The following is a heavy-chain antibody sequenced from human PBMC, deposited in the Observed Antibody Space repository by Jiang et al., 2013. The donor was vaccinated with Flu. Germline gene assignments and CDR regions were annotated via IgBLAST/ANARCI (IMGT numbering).Heavy chain of an antibody. CDR1: A. Sequence: AMHWVRQAPGKGLEWVAVISYDGSNKYYADSVKGRFTISRDNSKNTLYLQMNSLRAEDTAVYYCAREAYPMVRGVITSHNDYWGQGTLVTVSS. J-gene: IGHJ4*02. D-gene: IGHD3-10*01. V-gene: IGHV3-30-3*01. CDR3: AREAYPMVRGVITSHNDY. CDR2: ISYDGSNK.